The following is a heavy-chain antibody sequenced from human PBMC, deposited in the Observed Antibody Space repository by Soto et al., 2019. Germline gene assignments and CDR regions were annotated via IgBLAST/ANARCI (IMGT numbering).Heavy chain of an antibody. D-gene: IGHD3-22*01. Sequence: SETLSLTCTVSGGSISSGDYYWSWIRQPPGKGLEWIGYIYYSGSTYYNPSLKSRVTISVDTSKNQFSLKLSSVTAADTAVYYCARGSYYYDSSGYYNYWGQGPLVTVSS. CDR1: GGSISSGDYY. CDR3: ARGSYYYDSSGYYNY. J-gene: IGHJ4*02. CDR2: IYYSGST. V-gene: IGHV4-30-4*02.